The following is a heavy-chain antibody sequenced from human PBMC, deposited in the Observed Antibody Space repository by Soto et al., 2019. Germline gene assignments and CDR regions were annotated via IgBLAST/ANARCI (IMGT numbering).Heavy chain of an antibody. CDR1: GGSISSGGYY. D-gene: IGHD6-13*01. Sequence: ASETLSLTCTVSGGSISSGGYYWSWIRQHPGKGLEWIGYIYYSGSTYYNPSLKSRVTISVDTSKNQFSLKLSSVTAADTAAYYCARINSSSLDGWFDPWGQGTLVTVSS. V-gene: IGHV4-31*03. CDR2: IYYSGST. J-gene: IGHJ5*02. CDR3: ARINSSSLDGWFDP.